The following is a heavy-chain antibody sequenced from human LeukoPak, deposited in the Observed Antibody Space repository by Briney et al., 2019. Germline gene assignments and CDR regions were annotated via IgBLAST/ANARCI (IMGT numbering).Heavy chain of an antibody. J-gene: IGHJ4*02. Sequence: PGASVKVSCKASRYTFTGYYMHWVRQAPGQGLEWMGWINPNSGGTNYAQKFQGRVTMTRDTSISTAYMELSRLRSDDTAVYYCARGLPHDYGDYDYWGQGTLVTVSS. CDR2: INPNSGGT. CDR1: RYTFTGYY. CDR3: ARGLPHDYGDYDY. V-gene: IGHV1-2*02. D-gene: IGHD4-17*01.